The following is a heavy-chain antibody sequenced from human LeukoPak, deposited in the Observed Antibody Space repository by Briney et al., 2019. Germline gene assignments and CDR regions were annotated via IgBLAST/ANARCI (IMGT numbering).Heavy chain of an antibody. D-gene: IGHD6-19*01. Sequence: GGSLRLSCAASGFTFSSYSMNWVRQAPEKGLEWVSSISSSSSYIYYADSVKGRFTISRDNSKNTLYLQMNSLRAEDTAVYYCAKDRRVAGHYFDYWGQGTLVTVSS. V-gene: IGHV3-21*04. CDR3: AKDRRVAGHYFDY. CDR1: GFTFSSYS. CDR2: ISSSSSYI. J-gene: IGHJ4*02.